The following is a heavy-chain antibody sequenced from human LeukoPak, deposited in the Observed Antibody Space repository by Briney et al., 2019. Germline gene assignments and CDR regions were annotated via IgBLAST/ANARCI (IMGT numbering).Heavy chain of an antibody. CDR3: ARLGTTMVRGAPFDP. J-gene: IGHJ5*02. D-gene: IGHD3-10*01. CDR1: GYTFTSYG. Sequence: GASVKVSCKASGYTFTSYGISWVRQAPGQGLEWMGWISAYNGNTNYAQKLLGRVTMSTDTSTSTAYMELSSLKASDTAMYYCARLGTTMVRGAPFDPWGQGTLVTVSS. CDR2: ISAYNGNT. V-gene: IGHV1-18*01.